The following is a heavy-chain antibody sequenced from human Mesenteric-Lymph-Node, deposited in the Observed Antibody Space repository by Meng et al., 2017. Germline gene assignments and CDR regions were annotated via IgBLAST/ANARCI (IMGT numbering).Heavy chain of an antibody. CDR3: ARDRKHYGERGWFDP. CDR1: GGSISSGDYY. D-gene: IGHD4-17*01. J-gene: IGHJ5*02. CDR2: IYYSGST. Sequence: QGHRQRLGPGPSTPSQTLSLTCTVSGGSISSGDYYWSWIRQPPGKGLEWIGYIYYSGSTYSNASLKSRVTISIDRSKNQFSLKLSSVTAADTAVYYCARDRKHYGERGWFDPWGQGTLVTVSS. V-gene: IGHV4-30-4*01.